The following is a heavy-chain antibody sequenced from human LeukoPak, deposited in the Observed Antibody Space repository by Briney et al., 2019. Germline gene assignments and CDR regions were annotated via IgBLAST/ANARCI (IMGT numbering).Heavy chain of an antibody. V-gene: IGHV4-34*01. CDR1: GGSFSGYY. CDR2: INHSGST. J-gene: IGHJ6*03. D-gene: IGHD2-2*01. CDR3: ARMSTSHYYMDV. Sequence: PSETLSLTCAVYGGSFSGYYWSWIRQPPGKGLEWIGEINHSGSTNYNPSLKSRVTISVDTSKNQFSLKLSSVTAADTAVYYCARMSTSHYYMDVWGKGTTVTVSS.